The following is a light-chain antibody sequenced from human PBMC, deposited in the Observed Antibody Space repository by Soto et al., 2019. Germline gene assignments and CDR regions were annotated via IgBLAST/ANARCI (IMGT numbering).Light chain of an antibody. V-gene: IGKV3-11*01. Sequence: ELLLTPSPDTLSLSPGESATLSCRASQSVSESLAWYQQNPGQAPRLLIYDVSYRATGIPVRFSGSGSGTDFTLTISSLEPEDFAVYYCQQRSDWLPITFGQGTRLENK. CDR2: DVS. J-gene: IGKJ5*01. CDR1: QSVSES. CDR3: QQRSDWLPIT.